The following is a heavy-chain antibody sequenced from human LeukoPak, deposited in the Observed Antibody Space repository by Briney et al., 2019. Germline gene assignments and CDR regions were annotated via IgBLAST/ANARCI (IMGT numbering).Heavy chain of an antibody. CDR3: ARIIIVGPTRWFDP. D-gene: IGHD1-26*01. J-gene: IGHJ5*02. CDR2: IYTSGST. CDR1: GGSISDYY. V-gene: IGHV4-4*08. Sequence: SETLSLTCNVSGGSISDYYWTWIRQPPGKGLEWIGRIYTSGSTIYNPSLKSRVTISLDTSKNQFSLNLSSVTAADTALYYCARIIIVGPTRWFDPWGQGTLVTVSS.